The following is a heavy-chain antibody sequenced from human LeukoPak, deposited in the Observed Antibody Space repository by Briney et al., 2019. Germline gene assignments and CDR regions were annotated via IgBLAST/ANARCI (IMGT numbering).Heavy chain of an antibody. CDR3: ARHVNGDWDFDY. Sequence: PSETLSLTCTVSGDSISTSGYYYDWIRQPPGKGLEWIGNIYYIGNTWYNPSLKSRVTMSVDTSKNQFSLRLSSVTAADTAVYYCARHVNGDWDFDYWGQGTLVTVSS. V-gene: IGHV4-39*01. CDR1: GDSISTSGYY. CDR2: IYYIGNT. J-gene: IGHJ4*02. D-gene: IGHD4-17*01.